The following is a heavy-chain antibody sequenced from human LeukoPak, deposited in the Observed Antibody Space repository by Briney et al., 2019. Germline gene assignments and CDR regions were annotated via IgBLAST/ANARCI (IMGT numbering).Heavy chain of an antibody. CDR2: INHSGST. D-gene: IGHD3-22*01. V-gene: IGHV4-34*01. Sequence: SETLSLTCAVYGGSFSGYYWSWIRQPPGKGLEWIGEINHSGSTNYNPSLKSRVTISIDTSKNQFSLKLSSVTAADTAVYYCARAGYDSSGYLAPTDYWGQGTLVTVSS. CDR3: ARAGYDSSGYLAPTDY. J-gene: IGHJ4*02. CDR1: GGSFSGYY.